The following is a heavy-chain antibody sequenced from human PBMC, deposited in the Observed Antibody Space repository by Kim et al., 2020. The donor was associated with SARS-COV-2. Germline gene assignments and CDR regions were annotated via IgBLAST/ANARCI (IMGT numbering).Heavy chain of an antibody. CDR2: IYYSGST. CDR3: ARDRSFYSGYDLIGWFDP. V-gene: IGHV4-59*12. D-gene: IGHD5-12*01. J-gene: IGHJ5*02. CDR1: GGSISSYY. Sequence: SETLSLTCTVSGGSISSYYWSWIRQPPGKGLEWIGYIYYSGSTNYNPSLKSRVTISVDTSKNQFSLKLSSVTAADTAVYYCARDRSFYSGYDLIGWFDPWGQGTLVTVSS.